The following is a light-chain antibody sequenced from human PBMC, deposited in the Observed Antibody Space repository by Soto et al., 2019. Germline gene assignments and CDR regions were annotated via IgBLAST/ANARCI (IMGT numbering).Light chain of an antibody. CDR3: QHYGRSPPSWT. CDR1: QSVSSNY. CDR2: DAS. V-gene: IGKV3-20*01. Sequence: EIVLTQPPGTLSLSPGERATLSCRASQSVSSNYLAWYQQKPGQPPRLLISDASSRATGIPDRFSGSGSGTHFTLTISGLEPEDFAVYYCQHYGRSPPSWTFGQGTKVEIK. J-gene: IGKJ1*01.